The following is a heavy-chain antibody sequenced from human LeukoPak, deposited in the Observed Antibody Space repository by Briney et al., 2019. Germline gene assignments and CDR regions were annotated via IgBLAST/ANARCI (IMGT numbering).Heavy chain of an antibody. D-gene: IGHD3-10*01. CDR3: AKDHFTMVRGVIIPGFDY. CDR2: ISSTSSSYI. V-gene: IGHV3-21*04. J-gene: IGHJ4*02. Sequence: GGSLRLSCAASGFTFLSYSMNWVRQAPGKGLEWVSSISSTSSSYIYYADSVKGRFTISRDNSKNTLYLQMNSLRAEDTAVYYCAKDHFTMVRGVIIPGFDYWGQGTLVTVSS. CDR1: GFTFLSYS.